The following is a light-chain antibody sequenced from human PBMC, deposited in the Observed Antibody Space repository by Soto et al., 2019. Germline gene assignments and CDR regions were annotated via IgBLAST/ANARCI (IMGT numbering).Light chain of an antibody. Sequence: EIVMTQSPATLSVSPGEGATLSCRASQTIDINLAWYLQKPGQTPRLLIFGASTRATGIPARFSGSRSGTEFTLTISSLQSEDFAVYYCQQYDDWPLTFGGGTRVEIK. V-gene: IGKV3D-15*01. CDR2: GAS. J-gene: IGKJ4*01. CDR3: QQYDDWPLT. CDR1: QTIDIN.